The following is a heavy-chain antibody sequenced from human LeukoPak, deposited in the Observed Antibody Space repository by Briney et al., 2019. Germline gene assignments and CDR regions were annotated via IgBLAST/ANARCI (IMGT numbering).Heavy chain of an antibody. D-gene: IGHD3-22*01. Sequence: SETLSLTCTVSGGSISSHYWSWIRQPPGKGLEWIGYIYYSGSTNYNPSLKSRVTISVDTSKNQFSLKLSSVTAADTAVYYCARDSVYYYDSSGYYDYYMDVWGKGTTVTVSS. CDR1: GGSISSHY. CDR2: IYYSGST. J-gene: IGHJ6*03. CDR3: ARDSVYYYDSSGYYDYYMDV. V-gene: IGHV4-59*11.